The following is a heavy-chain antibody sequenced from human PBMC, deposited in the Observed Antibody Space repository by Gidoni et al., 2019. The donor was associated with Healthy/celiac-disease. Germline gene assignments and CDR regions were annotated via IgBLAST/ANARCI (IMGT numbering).Heavy chain of an antibody. CDR2: ISAYNGNT. CDR3: ARVESEGATAVWFDY. V-gene: IGHV1-18*01. D-gene: IGHD1-26*01. J-gene: IGHJ4*02. Sequence: QVQLVQSGAEVKKPGASVKVSCKASGYTFTSYGISWVRQAPGQGLEWMGWISAYNGNTNYARKLQGRVTMTTDTSTSTAYMERRSLGSDDTAVYYCARVESEGATAVWFDYWGQGTLVTVSS. CDR1: GYTFTSYG.